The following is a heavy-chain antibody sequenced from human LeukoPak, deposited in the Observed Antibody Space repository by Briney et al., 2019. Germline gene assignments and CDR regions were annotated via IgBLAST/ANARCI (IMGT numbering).Heavy chain of an antibody. CDR3: AANSADYNTLGSSYKV. D-gene: IGHD3-10*01. CDR2: IYYSGST. CDR1: GGSISSSSYY. V-gene: IGHV4-39*01. Sequence: SETLSLTCTVSGGSISSSSYYWGWIRQPPGKGLEWIGSIYYSGSTYYNPSLKSRVTISVDTSKNQFSLKLSSVTAADTAVFYCAANSADYNTLGSSYKVWGQGTLVTISS. J-gene: IGHJ4*02.